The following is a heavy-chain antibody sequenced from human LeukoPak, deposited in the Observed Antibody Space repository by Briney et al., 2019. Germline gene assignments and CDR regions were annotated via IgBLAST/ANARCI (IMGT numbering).Heavy chain of an antibody. V-gene: IGHV1-24*01. CDR2: FDPEDGET. CDR1: GYTLTELS. D-gene: IGHD5-18*01. J-gene: IGHJ3*02. CDR3: ATSSAMDSYGYGGQDAFAI. Sequence: ASVKVSCKVSGYTLTELSMHWVRQAPGKGLEWMGGFDPEDGETIYAQKFQGRVTMTEDTSTETAYMELSSLRSEDTAVYYCATSSAMDSYGYGGQDAFAIWGQGTMVTVSS.